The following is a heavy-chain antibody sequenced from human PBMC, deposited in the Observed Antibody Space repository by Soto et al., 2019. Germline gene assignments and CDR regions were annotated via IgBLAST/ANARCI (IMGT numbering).Heavy chain of an antibody. Sequence: GASVKVSCKTSGFTFTNSAVQGVRQARGQRLEWIGGIIVGSGRTNHAQELQERLTITRDLSTNTAYLELNSLRSEDTAVYYCAAELYSGGGCCWLAVWAQGTMVTVSS. J-gene: IGHJ3*01. V-gene: IGHV1-58*01. D-gene: IGHD2-15*01. CDR3: AAELYSGGGCCWLAV. CDR2: IIVGSGRT. CDR1: GFTFTNSA.